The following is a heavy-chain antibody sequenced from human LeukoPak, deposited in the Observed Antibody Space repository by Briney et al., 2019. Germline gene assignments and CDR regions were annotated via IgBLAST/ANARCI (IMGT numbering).Heavy chain of an antibody. D-gene: IGHD1-26*01. V-gene: IGHV3-33*01. CDR3: ARNEACRYSGSYYNWFDP. J-gene: IGHJ5*02. CDR2: IWYDGSNK. Sequence: GGSLRLSCAASGFTFSNYGVHWVRQAPGKGLEWVAIIWYDGSNKYYADSVKGRFTISRDNSKNTLYLQMNSLRAEDTAVYYCARNEACRYSGSYYNWFDPWGQGTLVTVSS. CDR1: GFTFSNYG.